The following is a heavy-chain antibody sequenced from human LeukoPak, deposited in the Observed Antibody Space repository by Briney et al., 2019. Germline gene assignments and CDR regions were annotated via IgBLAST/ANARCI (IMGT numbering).Heavy chain of an antibody. CDR1: GFTVDDYG. CDR3: ARVAYYDSSGYPFDY. Sequence: GGSLRLSCAAPGFTVDDYGMSWVRHTPGKGLWWVSGINWNGGSTGYADSVKGRFTISRDNAKNSLYLQMNSLRAEDTALYYCARVAYYDSSGYPFDYWGQGTLVTVSS. J-gene: IGHJ4*02. CDR2: INWNGGST. V-gene: IGHV3-20*04. D-gene: IGHD3-22*01.